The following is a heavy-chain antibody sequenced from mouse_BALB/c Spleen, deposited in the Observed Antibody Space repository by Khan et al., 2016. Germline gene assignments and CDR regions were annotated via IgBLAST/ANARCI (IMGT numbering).Heavy chain of an antibody. CDR1: GFTFSNYW. Sequence: EVKLEVSGGGLVQPGGSMKLSCVASGFTFSNYWMNWVRQSPEKGLEWVAEIRLKSNNYATHYAESVKGRFTISRDDSKSSVYLQMNNLRAEDTGIYYCTRDGYFAVWGAGTTVTVSS. V-gene: IGHV6-6*02. CDR2: IRLKSNNYAT. J-gene: IGHJ1*01. CDR3: TRDGYFAV.